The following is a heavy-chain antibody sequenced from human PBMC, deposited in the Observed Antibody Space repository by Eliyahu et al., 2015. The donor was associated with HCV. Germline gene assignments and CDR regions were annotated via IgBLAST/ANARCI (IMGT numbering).Heavy chain of an antibody. CDR1: ASVSSXALF. CDR3: AKSTSGGVILRDPFDV. Sequence: QAQLLESGPGLVKPSETLSLTCXGASVSSXALFWAWXRQPPGKGLEWIGXXSHTGSTYYNPSLKSRLSISAHTSENQFTLHLSSVTAADTAIYYCAKSTSGGVILRDPFDVWGQGTVVTVSS. J-gene: IGHJ3*01. CDR2: XSHTGST. V-gene: IGHV4-39*01. D-gene: IGHD3-16*01.